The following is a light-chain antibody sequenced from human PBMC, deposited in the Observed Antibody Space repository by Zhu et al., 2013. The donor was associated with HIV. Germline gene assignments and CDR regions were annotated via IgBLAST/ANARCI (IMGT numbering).Light chain of an antibody. CDR1: QGVSSRY. CDR2: DAS. CDR3: QQYGSSPRT. Sequence: EIVLTQSPGTLSLSAGERATLSCRASQGVSSRYLAWYQQKPAQAPRLLIYDASSRATGIPDRFSGSGSGTDFTLTISRLEPEDFAVYYCQQYGSSPRTFGQGTKVEIK. J-gene: IGKJ1*01. V-gene: IGKV3-20*01.